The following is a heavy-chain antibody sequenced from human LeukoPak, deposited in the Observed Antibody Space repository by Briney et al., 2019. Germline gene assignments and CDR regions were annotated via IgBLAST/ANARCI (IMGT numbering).Heavy chain of an antibody. CDR2: IYPGDSDT. J-gene: IGHJ4*02. V-gene: IGHV5-51*01. CDR3: ARPRYSSSWYHGFDY. Sequence: GESLKISCKGSGYRFTSYWIGWVRQMPGKGLEWMGIIYPGDSDTRYSPSFQGQVTISADKSISTAYLQWSSLKASDTAMYYCARPRYSSSWYHGFDYWGQGTLVTVSS. CDR1: GYRFTSYW. D-gene: IGHD6-13*01.